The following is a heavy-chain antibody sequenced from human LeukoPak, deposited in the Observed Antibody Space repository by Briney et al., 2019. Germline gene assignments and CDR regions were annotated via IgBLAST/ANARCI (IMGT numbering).Heavy chain of an antibody. CDR2: ISYDGTKQ. Sequence: GGSLRLSCTASGFTFGDYAMHWVRQAPGKGLEWLAVISYDGTKQYFADSVKGRFTISRDNVKNSLYLEMNSLRVEDSAVYYCARDHYFDISGYLDYWGQGTPVTVSS. V-gene: IGHV3-30-3*01. J-gene: IGHJ4*02. D-gene: IGHD3-22*01. CDR3: ARDHYFDISGYLDY. CDR1: GFTFGDYA.